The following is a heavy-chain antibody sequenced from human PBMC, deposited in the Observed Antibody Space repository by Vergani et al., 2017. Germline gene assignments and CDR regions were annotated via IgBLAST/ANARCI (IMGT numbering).Heavy chain of an antibody. CDR2: ISARYPST. Sequence: VQLVQSGGGVIQPGGSVRLSCAASGFTFSACPMTWVRQAPGKGLQWVSAISARYPSTYYADAVKGRFTISRDNTKNSLSLQMSGLRVEATAVYYCVRLPRGPWNFDLGGRGTLITVSS. J-gene: IGHJ2*01. V-gene: IGHV3-23*04. CDR1: GFTFSACP. CDR3: VRLPRGPWNFDL.